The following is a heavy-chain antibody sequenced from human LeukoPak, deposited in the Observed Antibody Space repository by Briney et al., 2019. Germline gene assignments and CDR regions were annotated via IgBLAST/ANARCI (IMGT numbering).Heavy chain of an antibody. D-gene: IGHD3-10*01. CDR2: IRQDGGKK. CDR1: GFTFSSYW. V-gene: IGHV3-7*01. J-gene: IGHJ4*02. CDR3: ARYYYASAFDY. Sequence: GGSLTLSCTASGFTFSSYWTTWVRQTPEKGLEWVANIRQDGGKKDYVASVKGRFTISRDNAKNSLYLRMNSLRAEDTAVYYCARYYYASAFDYWGQGTLVTVSS.